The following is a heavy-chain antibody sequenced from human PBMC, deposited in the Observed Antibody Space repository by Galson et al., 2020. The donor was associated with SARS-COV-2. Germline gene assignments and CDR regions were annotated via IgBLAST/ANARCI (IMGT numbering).Heavy chain of an antibody. V-gene: IGHV3-48*03. CDR1: GFTFRDFE. D-gene: IGHD4-4*01. J-gene: IGHJ4*02. CDR3: ARGGTTRFDY. CDR2: IRGNGGTI. Sequence: GESLKISCAASGFTFRDFEMNCVRQAPGKGLEWISYIRGNGGTIYYADSVKGRFTISRDNAKNSLSLQMNSLRAEDTAVYYCARGGTTRFDYWGQGTLVTVS.